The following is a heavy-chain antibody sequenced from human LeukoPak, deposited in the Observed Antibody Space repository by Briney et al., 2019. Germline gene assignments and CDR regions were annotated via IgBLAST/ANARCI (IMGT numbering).Heavy chain of an antibody. D-gene: IGHD2-2*01. CDR3: ATSPPVVPAAITAFDI. V-gene: IGHV4-4*07. CDR2: IYTSGSTP. Sequence: PSETLSLTCTVSGGSINSYYWSWIRQSAGKGLEWIGRIYTSGSTPDYSPSLKSRVTMSVDTSKNQFSLQLSSVTAADTAVYYCATSPPVVPAAITAFDIWGQGTMVTVSS. J-gene: IGHJ3*02. CDR1: GGSINSYY.